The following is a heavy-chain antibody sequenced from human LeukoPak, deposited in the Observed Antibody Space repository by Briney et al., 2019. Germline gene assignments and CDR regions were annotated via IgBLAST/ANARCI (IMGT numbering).Heavy chain of an antibody. CDR1: GCTFTSYA. CDR3: AKVGIRISLIVVVFTTADDWYFDL. D-gene: IGHD3-22*01. J-gene: IGHJ2*01. Sequence: PVKVSCKASGCTFTSYAISWVPQAPGHGLEWMGGIIPIFGTANYAQKFQGRVTITTDESTSTVYMELSSLRSEDTAVYYCAKVGIRISLIVVVFTTADDWYFDLWGRGTLVTVSS. V-gene: IGHV1-69*05. CDR2: IIPIFGTA.